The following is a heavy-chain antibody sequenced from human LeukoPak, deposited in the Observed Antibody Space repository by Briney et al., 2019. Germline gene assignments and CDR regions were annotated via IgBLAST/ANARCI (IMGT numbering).Heavy chain of an antibody. CDR2: ISSSSSYI. Sequence: GGSLRLSCAASAFTFSSYAMSWVRQAPGKGLEWVSSISSSSSYIYYADSVKGRFTISRDNAKNSLYLQMNSLRAEDTAVYYCARDLREVYDSSGYLDYWGQGTLVTVSS. CDR1: AFTFSSYA. CDR3: ARDLREVYDSSGYLDY. D-gene: IGHD3-22*01. V-gene: IGHV3-21*01. J-gene: IGHJ4*02.